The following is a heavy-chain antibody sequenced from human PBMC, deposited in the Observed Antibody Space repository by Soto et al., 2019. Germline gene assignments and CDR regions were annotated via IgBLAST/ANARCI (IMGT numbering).Heavy chain of an antibody. CDR2: ISPDGSEK. V-gene: IGHV3-7*01. Sequence: PGGSLRLSCAASEFTFTNFWMDWVRQAPGKGLEWVANISPDGSEKHYVDSVKGRFTISRDNAKNSLYLQMTSLTAEDSALYYCSRSLDSWGQGTRVTVSS. CDR1: EFTFTNFW. CDR3: SRSLDS. J-gene: IGHJ4*02.